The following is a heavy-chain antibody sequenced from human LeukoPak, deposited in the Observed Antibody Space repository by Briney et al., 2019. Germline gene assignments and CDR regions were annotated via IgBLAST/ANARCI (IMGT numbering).Heavy chain of an antibody. V-gene: IGHV3-23*01. CDR2: ISDSGGST. CDR3: AKDQLRHFDWSSH. Sequence: QPGGSLRLSCAASGFTFNSYAMSWVRQAPGKGLEWVSAISDSGGSTSYADSVKGRFTISRDNSNNTLYLQMNSLRAEDTAVYYCAKDQLRHFDWSSHWGQGTLVTVSS. J-gene: IGHJ5*02. CDR1: GFTFNSYA. D-gene: IGHD3-9*01.